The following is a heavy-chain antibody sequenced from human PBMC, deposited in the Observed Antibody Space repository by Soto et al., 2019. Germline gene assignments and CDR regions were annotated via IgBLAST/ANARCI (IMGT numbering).Heavy chain of an antibody. CDR3: AKDQLRGVRGVITYYYGMNV. CDR1: GFTFSSYG. D-gene: IGHD3-10*01. Sequence: QVQLVESGGGVVQPGRSLRLSCAASGFTFSSYGRHWVRQAPGKGLEWVAVISYDGSNKYYADYVKGRFTISRDNSKNTLYLQMNSLRAEDTAVYYCAKDQLRGVRGVITYYYGMNVWGQGTTVTVSS. CDR2: ISYDGSNK. V-gene: IGHV3-30*18. J-gene: IGHJ6*02.